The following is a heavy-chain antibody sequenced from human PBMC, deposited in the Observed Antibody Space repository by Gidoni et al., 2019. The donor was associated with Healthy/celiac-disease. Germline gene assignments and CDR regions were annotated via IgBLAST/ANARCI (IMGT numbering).Heavy chain of an antibody. D-gene: IGHD2-15*01. CDR2: IWYDGSNK. V-gene: IGHV3-33*01. J-gene: IGHJ4*02. CDR3: ARAGCSGGSCYSPLDY. CDR1: VFSFSSYG. Sequence: QVQLVASGGGVVQPGRSLRLSCAASVFSFSSYGMHWVRQAPGKGLEWVAVIWYDGSNKYYADSVKGRFTISRDNSKNTLYLQMNSLRAEDTAVYYCARAGCSGGSCYSPLDYWGQGTLVTVSS.